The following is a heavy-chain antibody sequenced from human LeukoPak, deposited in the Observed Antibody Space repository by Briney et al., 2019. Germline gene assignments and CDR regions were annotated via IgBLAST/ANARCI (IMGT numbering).Heavy chain of an antibody. CDR2: ISYDGSNK. CDR3: AREGSGYYSHHDAFDI. J-gene: IGHJ3*02. Sequence: GESLKISCAASGFTFSSYAMHWVRQAPGKGLEWVAVISYDGSNKYYADSVKGRFTISRDNSKNTLYLQMNSLRAEDTAVYYCAREGSGYYSHHDAFDIWGQGTMVTVSS. D-gene: IGHD3-22*01. V-gene: IGHV3-30*04. CDR1: GFTFSSYA.